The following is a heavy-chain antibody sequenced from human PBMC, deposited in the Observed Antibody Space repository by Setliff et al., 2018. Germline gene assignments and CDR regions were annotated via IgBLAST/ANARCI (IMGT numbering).Heavy chain of an antibody. D-gene: IGHD3-10*01. J-gene: IGHJ4*02. CDR1: GGPFSAYY. CDR2: INHSGRT. CDR3: ARHEFVGGYYGSVTYRHFDY. V-gene: IGHV4-34*01. Sequence: TLSLTCAVYGGPFSAYYWSWIRQPPGEGLEWIGEINHSGRTKYNPSLKSRVTISVDTSKNQFSLQVTSLAATDTALYFCARHEFVGGYYGSVTYRHFDYWGQGILVTVSS.